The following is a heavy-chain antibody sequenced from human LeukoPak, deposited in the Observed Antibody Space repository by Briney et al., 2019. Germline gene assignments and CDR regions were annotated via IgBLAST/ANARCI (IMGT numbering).Heavy chain of an antibody. J-gene: IGHJ3*02. D-gene: IGHD3-22*01. V-gene: IGHV4-39*07. CDR2: IFFSGYT. CDR1: GDSISSSSYY. Sequence: SETLSLTCTVSGDSISSSSYYWGWIRQPPGKGLEWIGSIFFSGYTYYNPSLKSRVTISVDTSKKQFSLKLSSVTAADTAVYYCARIGITMIVVRAFDMWGQGTMVTVSS. CDR3: ARIGITMIVVRAFDM.